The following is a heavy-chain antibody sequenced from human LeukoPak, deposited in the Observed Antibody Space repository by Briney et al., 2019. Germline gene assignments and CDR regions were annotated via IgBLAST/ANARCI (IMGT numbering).Heavy chain of an antibody. V-gene: IGHV4-34*01. CDR3: ARGYDSSGYLYYYYYMDV. J-gene: IGHJ6*03. CDR2: INHSGST. Sequence: SETLSLTCAVYGGSFSGYYWSWIRQPPGKGLEWIGEINHSGSTNYNPSLKSRVTISVDTSKNQFSLNLSSVTAADTAVYYCARGYDSSGYLYYYYYMDVWGKGTTVTVSS. D-gene: IGHD3-22*01. CDR1: GGSFSGYY.